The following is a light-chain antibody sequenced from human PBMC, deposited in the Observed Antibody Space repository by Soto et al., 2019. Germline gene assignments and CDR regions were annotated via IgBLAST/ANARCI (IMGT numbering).Light chain of an antibody. Sequence: QSALTQPASVSGSPGQSITIACTGTNRDVGSYNLVSWYQQRPGEAPKLIISEVRNRPSGISYRFTGSKSGNTASLTISGLQAEDEADYYCSSSTTTSTLVLGGGTK. CDR1: NRDVGSYNL. CDR3: SSSTTTSTLV. V-gene: IGLV2-14*01. J-gene: IGLJ3*02. CDR2: EVR.